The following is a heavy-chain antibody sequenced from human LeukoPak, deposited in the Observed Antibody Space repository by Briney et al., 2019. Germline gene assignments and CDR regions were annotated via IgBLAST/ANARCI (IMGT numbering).Heavy chain of an antibody. D-gene: IGHD4-17*01. J-gene: IGHJ4*02. CDR3: ARDNNDYGDYRSDY. Sequence: ASVKVSCKASGYTFTSYGISWVRQAPGQGLEWMGWISAYNGNTNYAQKLQGRVTMTTDTSTSTAYMELRSLRSDDTAVYYCARDNNDYGDYRSDYWGQGTLVAVSS. CDR1: GYTFTSYG. V-gene: IGHV1-18*01. CDR2: ISAYNGNT.